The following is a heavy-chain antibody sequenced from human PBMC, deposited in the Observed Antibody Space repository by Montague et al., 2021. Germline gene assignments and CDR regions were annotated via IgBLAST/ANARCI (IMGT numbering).Heavy chain of an antibody. J-gene: IGHJ4*02. D-gene: IGHD4/OR15-4a*01. Sequence: SLRLSCSASGLIFSHSWMAWFRLPPGKGLEWVAGVNPDGSQVGYVESVKGRFTISKDDAKNSLYLQMNSLRVDDTALYYCARNPAYGALDYWGQGTRVTVSS. CDR3: ARNPAYGALDY. CDR1: GLIFSHSW. CDR2: VNPDGSQV. V-gene: IGHV3-7*03.